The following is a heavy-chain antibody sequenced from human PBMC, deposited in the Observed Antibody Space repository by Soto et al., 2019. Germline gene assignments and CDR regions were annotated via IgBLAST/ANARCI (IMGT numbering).Heavy chain of an antibody. D-gene: IGHD2-15*01. CDR2: MNPSSGET. Sequence: ASVKVSCKTSGYNFTNFDINWVRQAPGRGLVWMGWMNPSSGETGSAQNFQGRVTMTRDISTRTFFMQLTSLRSEDTAVYYCARLAEYCNGIKCYSNFDFWGRGTQVTVSS. CDR3: ARLAEYCNGIKCYSNFDF. V-gene: IGHV1-8*01. CDR1: GYNFTNFD. J-gene: IGHJ4*01.